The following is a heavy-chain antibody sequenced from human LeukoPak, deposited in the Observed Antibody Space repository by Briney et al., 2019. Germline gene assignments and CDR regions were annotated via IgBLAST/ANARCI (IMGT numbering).Heavy chain of an antibody. D-gene: IGHD6-13*01. J-gene: IGHJ4*02. V-gene: IGHV4-59*01. CDR2: IYYSGST. CDR1: GGSISSYY. CDR3: ARVFSSSWYVDY. Sequence: SETLSLTCTVSGGSISSYYWSWIRQPPGKGLEWIGYIYYSGSTNYNPSLKSRVTISVDTSKNQFSLKLSSVTAADTAVYYCARVFSSSWYVDYWGQGTLVTVSS.